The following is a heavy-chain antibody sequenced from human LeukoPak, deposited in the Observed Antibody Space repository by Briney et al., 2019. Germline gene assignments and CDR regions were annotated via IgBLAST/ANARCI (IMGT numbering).Heavy chain of an antibody. J-gene: IGHJ5*02. V-gene: IGHV4-34*01. D-gene: IGHD3-22*01. CDR3: ARGKTYYYDTPWFDP. Sequence: PSETLSLTCAVYGGSFSGYYWSWIRQPPGKGLEWIGEINHSGSTNYNPSLKSRVTISVDTSKNQFSLKLSSVTAADTAVYYCARGKTYYYDTPWFDPWGQGTLVTVSS. CDR2: INHSGST. CDR1: GGSFSGYY.